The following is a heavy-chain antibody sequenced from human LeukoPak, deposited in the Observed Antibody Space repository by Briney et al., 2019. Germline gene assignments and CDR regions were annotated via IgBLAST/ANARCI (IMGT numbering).Heavy chain of an antibody. Sequence: GGSLRLSCAASGFTFSSYSMNWVRQAPGKGLEWVSSISSSSSYIYYADSVKGRFTISRDNAKNSLYLQMNSLRAEEPAVYYCARDLIAYGDYPQLPYWGQGTLVTVSS. V-gene: IGHV3-21*01. D-gene: IGHD4-17*01. J-gene: IGHJ4*02. CDR2: ISSSSSYI. CDR1: GFTFSSYS. CDR3: ARDLIAYGDYPQLPY.